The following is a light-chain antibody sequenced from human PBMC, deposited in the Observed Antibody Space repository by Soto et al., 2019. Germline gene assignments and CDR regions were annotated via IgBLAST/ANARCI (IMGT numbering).Light chain of an antibody. CDR2: DAS. V-gene: IGKV1-5*01. CDR1: QSISSW. CDR3: QQYNSYPT. Sequence: DIQMTQSPSTLSASVGDRVTITCRASQSISSWLAWYQQKPGKAPKLLIYDASSLESGVPSRFSGSGSGTEFTLTISSLQPDDFATYYCQQYNSYPTLGGGTKADIK. J-gene: IGKJ4*01.